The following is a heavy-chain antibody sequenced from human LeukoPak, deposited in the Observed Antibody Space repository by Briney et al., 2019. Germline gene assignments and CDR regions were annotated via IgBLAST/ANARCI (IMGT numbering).Heavy chain of an antibody. V-gene: IGHV3-53*01. CDR3: ARVYTSGWYDVFIDY. D-gene: IGHD6-19*01. CDR2: TYSNGRT. Sequence: GGSLRLSCAASVFTVSSNYMSWVRQAPGKGLEWVSVTYSNGRTYYADSVKGRFTISRDISKNTLYLQMNSLRAEDTAVYYCARVYTSGWYDVFIDYWGQGTLVTVSS. CDR1: VFTVSSNY. J-gene: IGHJ4*02.